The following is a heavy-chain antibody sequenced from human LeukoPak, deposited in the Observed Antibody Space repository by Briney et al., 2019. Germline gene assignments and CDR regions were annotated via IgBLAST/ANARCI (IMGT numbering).Heavy chain of an antibody. J-gene: IGHJ4*02. CDR3: TRDQRMRAYDNRAVDY. V-gene: IGHV3-49*04. D-gene: IGHD3-9*01. CDR2: IRSKAYGGTT. Sequence: GGSLRLSCTASGFTFGDYAMSWVRQAPGKGLEWVGFIRSKAYGGTTEYAASVKGRFTISRDDSKSIAYLQMNSLKTEDTAVYYCTRDQRMRAYDNRAVDYWGQGTLVTVSS. CDR1: GFTFGDYA.